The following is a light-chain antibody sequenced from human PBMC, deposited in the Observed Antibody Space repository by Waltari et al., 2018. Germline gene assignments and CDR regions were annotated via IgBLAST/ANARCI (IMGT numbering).Light chain of an antibody. Sequence: DIQMTQSPSFLSASLGDRVTITCEASQDISNYLNWYQQKPGTVPKLLISDASTLETGVPSRFSGTGSGTLFTFTINSLQPEDIGTYYCQQYDTPPYSFGQGIRVEMK. CDR3: QQYDTPPYS. V-gene: IGKV1-33*01. CDR1: QDISNY. CDR2: DAS. J-gene: IGKJ2*03.